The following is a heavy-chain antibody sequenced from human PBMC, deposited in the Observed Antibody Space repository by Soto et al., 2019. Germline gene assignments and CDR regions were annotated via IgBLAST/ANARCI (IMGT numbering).Heavy chain of an antibody. CDR1: GGSISSSSYY. Sequence: PSETLSLTCTVSGGSISSSSYYWGWIRQPPGKGLEWIGSIYYSGSTYYNPSLKSRVTISVDTSKNQFSLKLSSVTAADTAVYYCASQPLREYFDYWGQGTLVTVSS. D-gene: IGHD4-17*01. CDR3: ASQPLREYFDY. CDR2: IYYSGST. J-gene: IGHJ4*02. V-gene: IGHV4-39*01.